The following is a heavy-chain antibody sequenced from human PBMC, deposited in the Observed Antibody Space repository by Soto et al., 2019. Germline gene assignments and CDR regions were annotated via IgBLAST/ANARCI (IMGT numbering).Heavy chain of an antibody. CDR2: IYHSGST. CDR3: ASGRARYYYDSSGYFDY. J-gene: IGHJ4*02. V-gene: IGHV4-30-2*01. Sequence: SSETLSLTCAVSGGSISSGGYSWSWIRQPPGKGLEWIGYIYHSGSTYYNPSLKSRVTISVDRSKNQFSLKLGSVTAADTAVYYCASGRARYYYDSSGYFDYWGQGTLVTVSS. D-gene: IGHD3-22*01. CDR1: GGSISSGGYS.